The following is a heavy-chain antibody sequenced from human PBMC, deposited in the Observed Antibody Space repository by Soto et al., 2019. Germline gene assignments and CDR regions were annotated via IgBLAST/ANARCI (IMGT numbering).Heavy chain of an antibody. CDR1: GITVDSNN. CDR3: ALYDFWSDDPTNAFDV. V-gene: IGHV3-66*01. Sequence: EVHLVESGGGLVQPGGSLRLSCEVSGITVDSNNMNWVRQAPGRGLQWVSLIYAAGTTNYADSVKGRFIISRDTSKNTVYLQMNSLRAEDTAAYYCALYDFWSDDPTNAFDVWGPGTMVTVSS. J-gene: IGHJ3*01. CDR2: IYAAGTT. D-gene: IGHD3-3*01.